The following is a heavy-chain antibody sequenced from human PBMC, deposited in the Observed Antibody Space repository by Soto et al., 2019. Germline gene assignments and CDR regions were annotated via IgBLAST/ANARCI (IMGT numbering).Heavy chain of an antibody. Sequence: QVQLVQSGAEVKKPGSSVKVSCKASGGTFSSYAISWVRQAPGQGLEWMGGIIPIFGTSNYAQKFQGSVTITSDESTSTAYMGLSSVRSEDTPVYYCARDTGYCSGGSCYPLDYWGQGTLVTVSS. CDR3: ARDTGYCSGGSCYPLDY. V-gene: IGHV1-69*05. CDR2: IIPIFGTS. D-gene: IGHD2-15*01. J-gene: IGHJ4*02. CDR1: GGTFSSYA.